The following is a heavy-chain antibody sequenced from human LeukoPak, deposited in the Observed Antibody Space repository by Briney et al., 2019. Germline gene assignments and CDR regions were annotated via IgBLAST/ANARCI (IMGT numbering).Heavy chain of an antibody. CDR3: AKGVFGVVVPAATGWFDP. D-gene: IGHD2-2*01. CDR2: ISSGGSTI. CDR1: GFTFSDYY. V-gene: IGHV3-11*01. Sequence: SGGSLRLSCAASGFTFSDYYMSWIRQAPGKGLEWVSYISSGGSTIYYADSVKGRFTISRDNSKNTLYLQMNSLRAEDTAVYYCAKGVFGVVVPAATGWFDPWGQGTLVTVSS. J-gene: IGHJ5*02.